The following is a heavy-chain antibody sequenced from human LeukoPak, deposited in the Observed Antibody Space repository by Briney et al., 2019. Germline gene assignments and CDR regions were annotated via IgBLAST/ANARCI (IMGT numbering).Heavy chain of an antibody. CDR2: INHSGST. J-gene: IGHJ4*02. Sequence: KPSETLSLTCAVYGGSFSGYYWSWIRQPPGKGLEWIGEINHSGSTNYNPSLKSRVTISVDTSKNQFSLKLSSVTAADTAVYYCARAEQWLATYFDYWGQGTLVTVSS. V-gene: IGHV4-34*01. CDR3: ARAEQWLATYFDY. D-gene: IGHD6-19*01. CDR1: GGSFSGYY.